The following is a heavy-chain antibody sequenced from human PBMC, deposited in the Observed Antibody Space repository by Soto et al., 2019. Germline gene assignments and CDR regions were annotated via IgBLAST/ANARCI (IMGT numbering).Heavy chain of an antibody. D-gene: IGHD6-13*01. CDR2: IYYSGST. V-gene: IGHV4-39*01. CDR1: GGSISSSSYY. Sequence: SETLSLTCTVSGGSISSSSYYWGWIRQPPGKGLEWIGSIYYSGSTYYNPSLKSRVTISVDTSKNQFSLKLSSVTAADTAVYYCARAAGWFDPWGQGTLVTVSS. CDR3: ARAAGWFDP. J-gene: IGHJ5*02.